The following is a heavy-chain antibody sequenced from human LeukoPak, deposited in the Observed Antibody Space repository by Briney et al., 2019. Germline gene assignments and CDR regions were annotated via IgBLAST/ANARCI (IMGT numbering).Heavy chain of an antibody. CDR3: ARQNTPHGNFDY. D-gene: IGHD1-26*01. V-gene: IGHV3-13*01. J-gene: IGHJ4*02. CDR1: GFTFSSYG. CDR2: IGVAANT. Sequence: GRSLRLSCAASGFTFSSYGMHWVRQATGKGLEWVSAIGVAANTFYSGSVKGRFTISRENAKNSLYLLMSSLRAEDTAMYYCARQNTPHGNFDYWGQGTLVTVSS.